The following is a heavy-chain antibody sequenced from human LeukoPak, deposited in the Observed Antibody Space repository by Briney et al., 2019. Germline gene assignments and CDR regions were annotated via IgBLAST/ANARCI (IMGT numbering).Heavy chain of an antibody. CDR1: GFTFDDYG. Sequence: NPGGSLRLSCAASGFTFDDYGMNWVRQAPGKGLEWVSSISSSSSYIYYADSVKGRFTISRDNAKNSLYLQMNSLRAEDTAVYYCARGDRDLYCSSTSCYPVLGGQGTLVTVSS. V-gene: IGHV3-21*01. CDR3: ARGDRDLYCSSTSCYPVL. J-gene: IGHJ4*02. D-gene: IGHD2-2*01. CDR2: ISSSSSYI.